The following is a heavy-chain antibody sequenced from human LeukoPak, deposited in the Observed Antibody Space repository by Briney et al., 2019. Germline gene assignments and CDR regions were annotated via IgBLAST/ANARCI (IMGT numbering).Heavy chain of an antibody. J-gene: IGHJ2*01. CDR3: ARARSRSVRGTIPGWAWNLEL. CDR2: IGWNTGSF. D-gene: IGHD3-10*01. CDR1: GFMFDDHA. V-gene: IGHV3-9*01. Sequence: GRSLRLSCAAYGFMFDDHAMHWVRQAPGKGLEWVSGIGWNTGSFDYVDSVKGRFTVSRDNVKKSLYLQMNSLTSEDTALYYCARARSRSVRGTIPGWAWNLELWGRGTLVTVSS.